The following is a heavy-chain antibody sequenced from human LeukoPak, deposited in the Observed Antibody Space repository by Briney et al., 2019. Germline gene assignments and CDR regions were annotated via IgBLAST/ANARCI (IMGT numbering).Heavy chain of an antibody. D-gene: IGHD3-10*01. CDR3: ARTVTMVRGVIISADAFDI. J-gene: IGHJ3*02. Sequence: GGSLRLSCAASGFTFSSYSMNWVRQAPGKGLEWVSSISSSSSYIYYADSVKGRFTISRDNAKNSLYLQMNSLRAEDTAVYYCARTVTMVRGVIISADAFDIWGQGTMVTVSS. V-gene: IGHV3-21*01. CDR2: ISSSSSYI. CDR1: GFTFSSYS.